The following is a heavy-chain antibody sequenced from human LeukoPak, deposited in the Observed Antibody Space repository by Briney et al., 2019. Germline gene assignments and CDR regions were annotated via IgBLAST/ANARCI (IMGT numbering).Heavy chain of an antibody. CDR1: GGTISSYT. V-gene: IGHV1-69*04. CDR2: IIPILGIA. Sequence: RASVKVSCKASGGTISSYTISWVRQAPGQGLEWMGRIIPILGIANYAQKFQGRVTITADKSTSTAYTELSSLRSEDTAVYYCARDLGRNYYDSSKFDYWGQGTLVTVSS. D-gene: IGHD3-22*01. CDR3: ARDLGRNYYDSSKFDY. J-gene: IGHJ4*02.